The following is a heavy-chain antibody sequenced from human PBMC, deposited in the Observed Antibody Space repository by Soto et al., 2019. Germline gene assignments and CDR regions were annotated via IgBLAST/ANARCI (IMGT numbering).Heavy chain of an antibody. D-gene: IGHD3-3*01. J-gene: IGHJ3*02. V-gene: IGHV1-46*01. Sequence: ASVKVSCKASGYTFTSYYMHWVRQAPGQGLEWMGIINPSGGSTSYAQKFQGRVTMTRDTSTSTVYMELSSLRSEDTAVYYCARESPGYDFWSRYYNAFDIWGQGTMVTVSS. CDR1: GYTFTSYY. CDR3: ARESPGYDFWSRYYNAFDI. CDR2: INPSGGST.